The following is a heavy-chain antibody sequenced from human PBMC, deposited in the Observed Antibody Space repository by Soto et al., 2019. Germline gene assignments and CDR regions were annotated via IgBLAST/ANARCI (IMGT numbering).Heavy chain of an antibody. V-gene: IGHV4-39*01. CDR3: ARNYDSPVSYFDY. D-gene: IGHD3-22*01. CDR1: GCSISSSSYY. Sequence: SETLSPTSTVSGCSISSSSYYWGWIRQPPGKGLEWIGSIYSSGSTYYNPSLKSRVTISVDTSKNQFSLKLSSVTAADTAVYYCARNYDSPVSYFDYWGQGTLVTV. CDR2: IYSSGST. J-gene: IGHJ4*02.